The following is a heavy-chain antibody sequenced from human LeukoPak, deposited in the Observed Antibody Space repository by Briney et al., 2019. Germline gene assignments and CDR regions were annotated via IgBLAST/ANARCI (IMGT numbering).Heavy chain of an antibody. CDR3: ASRYFDWLGAFDY. CDR1: GFPFSSHG. Sequence: PGGTLRLSCAGSGFPFSSHGMHWVRQAPGKGLEWVSYISSSGSTIYYADSVKGRFTISRDNAKNSLYLQMNSLRAEDTAVYYCASRYFDWLGAFDYWGQGTLVTVSS. CDR2: ISSSGSTI. V-gene: IGHV3-48*03. J-gene: IGHJ4*02. D-gene: IGHD3-9*01.